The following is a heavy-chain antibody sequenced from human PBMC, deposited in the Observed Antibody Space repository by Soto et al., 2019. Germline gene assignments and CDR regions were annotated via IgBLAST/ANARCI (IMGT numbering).Heavy chain of an antibody. CDR2: INAGNGNT. CDR3: ARAVVVAATPTIVHY. J-gene: IGHJ4*02. CDR1: GYTFTSCA. Sequence: QVQLVQSGAEVKKPGASVKVSCKASGYTFTSCAMLWVRQAPGQRLEWMGWINAGNGNTRYSQKFQGRVTITRDTSASTAHMELSSLRSEDTAVYYCARAVVVAATPTIVHYWGQGTLVTVSS. V-gene: IGHV1-3*01. D-gene: IGHD2-15*01.